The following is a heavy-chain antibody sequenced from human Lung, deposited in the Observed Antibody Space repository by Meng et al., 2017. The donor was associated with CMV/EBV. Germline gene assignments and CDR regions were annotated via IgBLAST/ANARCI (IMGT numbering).Heavy chain of an antibody. D-gene: IGHD1-26*01. CDR1: GGSISSSTYY. V-gene: IGHV4-39*07. CDR3: ARGDSGSYYFDY. CDR2: LYYSGST. Sequence: SETLSLXCTVSGGSISSSTYYWGWVRQPPGKGLEWIGSLYYSGSTYYNPSLKSRVTISVDTSMNQFSLKLSSVTAADTAMYYCARGDSGSYYFDYWGQGKXVNGAS. J-gene: IGHJ4*02.